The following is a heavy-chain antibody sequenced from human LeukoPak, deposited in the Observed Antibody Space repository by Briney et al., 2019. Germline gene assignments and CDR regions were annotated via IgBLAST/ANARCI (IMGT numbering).Heavy chain of an antibody. D-gene: IGHD5-24*01. CDR1: GDSLSSHY. CDR3: ARQRWDGLDY. J-gene: IGHJ4*02. CDR2: IYGSGST. Sequence: PSETLSLTCTVSGDSLSSHYWSWIRQPPGKGLEWIGYIYGSGSTNYDPSLKSRVTISEDTSKNHFSLKLTSVTAADTAVYYCARQRWDGLDYWGQGTLVTVSS. V-gene: IGHV4-59*08.